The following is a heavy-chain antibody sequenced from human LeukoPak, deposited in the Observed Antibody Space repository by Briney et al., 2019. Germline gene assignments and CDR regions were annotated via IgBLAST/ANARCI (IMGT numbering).Heavy chain of an antibody. CDR1: GFTFSSYS. Sequence: PGGSLRLSCAASGFTFSSYSMNWVRQAPGKGLEWVSYISSNSSTIYYADSVKGRFTISRDNAKNSLYLQMNSLRAEDTAVYYCAQMAARTPSWYFDLWGRGTLVTVSS. V-gene: IGHV3-48*01. J-gene: IGHJ2*01. CDR3: AQMAARTPSWYFDL. CDR2: ISSNSSTI. D-gene: IGHD5-24*01.